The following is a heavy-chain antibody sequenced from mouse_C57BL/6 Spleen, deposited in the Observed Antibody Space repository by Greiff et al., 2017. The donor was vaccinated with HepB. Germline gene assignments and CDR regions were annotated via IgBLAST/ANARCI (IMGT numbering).Heavy chain of an antibody. CDR3: ASPRITTVVAPFAY. V-gene: IGHV14-2*01. Sequence: EVQLVESGAELVKPGASVKLSCTASGFNIKDYYMHWVKQRTEQGLEWIGRIDPEDGETKYAPKFQGKATITADTSSNTAYLQLSSLTSEDTAVYYCASPRITTVVAPFAYWGQGTLVTVSA. CDR1: GFNIKDYY. D-gene: IGHD1-1*01. CDR2: IDPEDGET. J-gene: IGHJ3*01.